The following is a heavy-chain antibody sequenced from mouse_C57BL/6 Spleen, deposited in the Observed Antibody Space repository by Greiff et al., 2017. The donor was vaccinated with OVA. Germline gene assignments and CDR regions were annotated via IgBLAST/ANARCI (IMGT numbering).Heavy chain of an antibody. CDR3: TTGAGTGY. D-gene: IGHD4-1*01. Sequence: EVQLQQSGAELVRPGASVKLSCTASGFNIKDDYMHWVKQRPEQGLEWIGWIDPENGDTEYASKFQGKATITADTSSNTAYLQLSSLTSEDTAVYYCTTGAGTGYWGQGTTLTVSS. CDR2: IDPENGDT. J-gene: IGHJ2*01. CDR1: GFNIKDDY. V-gene: IGHV14-4*01.